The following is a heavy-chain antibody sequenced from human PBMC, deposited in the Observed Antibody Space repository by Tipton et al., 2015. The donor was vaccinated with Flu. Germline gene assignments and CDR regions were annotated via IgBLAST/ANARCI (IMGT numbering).Heavy chain of an antibody. J-gene: IGHJ5*02. D-gene: IGHD3-3*01. CDR1: GGSFSGYY. Sequence: TLSLTCAVYGGSFSGYYWSWIRQPPGKGLEWIGEINHSGSTNYNPSLKSRVTVSVDTSKNQFSLKLSSVTAADTAVYYCARGHGGFWSASTRFLEWSRRVDWFDPWGQGTLVTVSS. CDR2: INHSGST. V-gene: IGHV4-34*01. CDR3: ARGHGGFWSASTRFLEWSRRVDWFDP.